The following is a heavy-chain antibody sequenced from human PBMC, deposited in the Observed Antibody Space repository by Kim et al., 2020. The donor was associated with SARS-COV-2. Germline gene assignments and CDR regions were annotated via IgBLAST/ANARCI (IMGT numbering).Heavy chain of an antibody. Sequence: SPPFQGQVTISADKSISTAYLQWSSLKAPDTAMYYCARLYSSSLSGVFDIWGQGTMVTVSS. CDR3: ARLYSSSLSGVFDI. J-gene: IGHJ3*02. V-gene: IGHV5-51*01. D-gene: IGHD6-6*01.